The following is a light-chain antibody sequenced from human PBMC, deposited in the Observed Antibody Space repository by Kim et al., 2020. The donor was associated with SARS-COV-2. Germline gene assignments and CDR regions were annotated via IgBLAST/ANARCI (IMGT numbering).Light chain of an antibody. J-gene: IGKJ4*01. CDR2: AAS. V-gene: IGKV1-8*01. Sequence: ATDGDSVTITCRASQGISSYLAWYQQKPGKAPKLLIYAASTLQSGVPSRFSGSGSGTDFTLTISCLQSEDFATYYCQQYYSYPLTFGGGTKVDIK. CDR1: QGISSY. CDR3: QQYYSYPLT.